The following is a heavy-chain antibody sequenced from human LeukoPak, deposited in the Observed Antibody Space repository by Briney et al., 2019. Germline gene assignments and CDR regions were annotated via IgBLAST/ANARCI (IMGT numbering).Heavy chain of an antibody. CDR3: VRDVVNYYDPSAYKLHWWFDP. V-gene: IGHV1-18*01. Sequence: ASVTVSCTASGYTFSSYGISWVRQAPGQGLEWMGWISAYNGYTNYAQNLQGRVTMTTDTSTSSAYMELRSLRSDDTAIYYCVRDVVNYYDPSAYKLHWWFDPWGQGTLVTVSS. D-gene: IGHD3-22*01. CDR2: ISAYNGYT. CDR1: GYTFSSYG. J-gene: IGHJ5*02.